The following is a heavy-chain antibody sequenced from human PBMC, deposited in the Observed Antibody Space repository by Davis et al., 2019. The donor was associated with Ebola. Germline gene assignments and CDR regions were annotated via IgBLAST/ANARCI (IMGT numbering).Heavy chain of an antibody. CDR3: ARHGGFMITFGGVIAFDY. Sequence: MPSETLSLTCAVYGGSFSGYYWSWIRQPPGKGLEWIGEINHSGSTNYNPSLKSRVTISVDTSKNQFSLKLSSVTAADTAVYYCARHGGFMITFGGVIAFDYWGQGTLVTVSS. CDR2: INHSGST. D-gene: IGHD3-16*02. CDR1: GGSFSGYY. V-gene: IGHV4-34*01. J-gene: IGHJ4*02.